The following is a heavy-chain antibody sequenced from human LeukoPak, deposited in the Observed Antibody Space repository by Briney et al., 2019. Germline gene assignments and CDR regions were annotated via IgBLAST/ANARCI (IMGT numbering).Heavy chain of an antibody. CDR2: IIPIFGTA. CDR1: GGTFSSYA. D-gene: IGHD3-3*01. V-gene: IGHV1-69*01. CDR3: AREGNYDFWKWFDP. Sequence: SVKVSCKASGGTFSSYAISWVRQAPGQGLEWMGGIIPIFGTANYAQKFQGRVTITADESTSTAYMELSSLRSEDTAVYYCAREGNYDFWKWFDPWGQGTLVTVSS. J-gene: IGHJ5*02.